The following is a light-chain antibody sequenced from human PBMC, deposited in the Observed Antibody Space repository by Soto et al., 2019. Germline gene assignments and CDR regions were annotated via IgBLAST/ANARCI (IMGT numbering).Light chain of an antibody. J-gene: IGKJ5*01. CDR2: DAS. Sequence: EIVLTQSPGTLSSSPGERATLSCRASQSVSSNFLAWYQQRPGQAPRLLIYDASSRATGIPDRFSGSGSETDFTLTISRLEPEDFALYYCQQYGSSPITFGHGTRLDIK. CDR3: QQYGSSPIT. CDR1: QSVSSNF. V-gene: IGKV3-20*01.